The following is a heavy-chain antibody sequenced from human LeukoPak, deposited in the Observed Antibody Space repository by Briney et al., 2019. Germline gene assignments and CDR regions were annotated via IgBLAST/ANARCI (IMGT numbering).Heavy chain of an antibody. D-gene: IGHD1-26*01. CDR1: GGSISSGTYY. V-gene: IGHV4-39*07. Sequence: SETLSLTCTVSGGSISSGTYYWSWIRQHPEKGLEWIGHIYYSGNTYYNPSLKSRVTISVDTSKNQFSLKLRSVTAADTAVYYCARNRWGGATLTDAFDIWNQGTMVTVSS. CDR2: IYYSGNT. J-gene: IGHJ3*02. CDR3: ARNRWGGATLTDAFDI.